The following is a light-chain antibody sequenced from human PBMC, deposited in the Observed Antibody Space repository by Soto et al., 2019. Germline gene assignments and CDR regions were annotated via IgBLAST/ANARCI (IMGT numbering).Light chain of an antibody. Sequence: ETVLTQSPVTLSLSPGERATLSCWASQSVISNYLAWYQQRPGQPPRLLIYGASNRATGIPDRFSGSGSITDFTLTISRLEPDDSAMYYCQQYGRSPPTTFGQGTRLEIK. V-gene: IGKV3-20*01. J-gene: IGKJ5*01. CDR3: QQYGRSPPTT. CDR1: QSVISNY. CDR2: GAS.